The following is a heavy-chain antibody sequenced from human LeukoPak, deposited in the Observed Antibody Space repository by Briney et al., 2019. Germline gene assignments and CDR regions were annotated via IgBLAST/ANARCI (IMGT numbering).Heavy chain of an antibody. CDR1: GFTFSSYW. D-gene: IGHD6-13*01. CDR2: INSDGNT. CDR3: ARQSFTAASGWYFDL. Sequence: GGSLRLSCAASGFTFSSYWMHWVRQAPGKGLVWVSRINSDGNTSYADSVKGRFTISRDNAKNTLYLQMNSLRAEDTAVYYCARQSFTAASGWYFDLWGRGTLVTVSS. J-gene: IGHJ2*01. V-gene: IGHV3-74*01.